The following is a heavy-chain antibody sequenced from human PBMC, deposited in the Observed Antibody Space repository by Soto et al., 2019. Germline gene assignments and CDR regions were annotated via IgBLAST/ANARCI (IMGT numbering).Heavy chain of an antibody. CDR1: GGSITSYY. CDR2: VFHSGIT. D-gene: IGHD1-26*01. J-gene: IGHJ4*02. CDR3: ARDQNGSPYFDY. V-gene: IGHV4-59*01. Sequence: QVQLQESGPGLVKPSETLSLTCTVSGGSITSYYWSWIRQHPGKGLEWIGYVFHSGITGYNPSLKSRVTISVDASKNLFSLKLISVTAADTAVYYCARDQNGSPYFDYWGQGTLVTVAS.